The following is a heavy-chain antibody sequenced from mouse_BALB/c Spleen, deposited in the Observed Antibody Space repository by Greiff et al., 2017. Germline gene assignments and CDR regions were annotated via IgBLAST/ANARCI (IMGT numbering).Heavy chain of an antibody. Sequence: EVQRVESGGGLVQPKGSLKLSCAASGFTFNTYAMNWVRQAPGKGLEWVARIRSKSNNYATYYADSVKDRFTISRDDSQSMLYLQMNNLKTEDTAMYYCVRHGSSYVGYAMDYWGQGTSVTVSS. CDR2: IRSKSNNYAT. CDR1: GFTFNTYA. J-gene: IGHJ4*01. D-gene: IGHD1-1*01. CDR3: VRHGSSYVGYAMDY. V-gene: IGHV10-1*02.